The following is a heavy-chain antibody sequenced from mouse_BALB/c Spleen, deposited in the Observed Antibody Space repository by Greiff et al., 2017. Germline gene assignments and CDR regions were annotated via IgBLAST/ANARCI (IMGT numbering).Heavy chain of an antibody. CDR3: ARGTSYAMDY. V-gene: IGHV5-17*02. CDR1: GFTFSSFG. CDR2: ISSGSSTI. Sequence: DVKLVESGGGLVQPGGSRKLSCAASGFTFSSFGMHWVRQAPEKGLEWVAYISSGSSTIYYADTVKGRFTISRDNPKNTLFLQMTSLRSEDTAMYYCARGTSYAMDYWGQGTSVTVSS. D-gene: IGHD3-3*01. J-gene: IGHJ4*01.